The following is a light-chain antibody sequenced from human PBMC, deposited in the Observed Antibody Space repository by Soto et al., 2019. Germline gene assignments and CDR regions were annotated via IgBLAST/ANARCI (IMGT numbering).Light chain of an antibody. V-gene: IGLV2-8*01. Sequence: QSVLTQPPSASGSPGQSVTISCTGTSSDVGGYNYVSWYQQHPGKAPKLMIYEVSKRPSGVPDRFSGSKSGNTASLTVSGLQAEDVADYYCSSYAGSNNFGVFGGGTKLTVL. CDR3: SSYAGSNNFGV. CDR1: SSDVGGYNY. CDR2: EVS. J-gene: IGLJ2*01.